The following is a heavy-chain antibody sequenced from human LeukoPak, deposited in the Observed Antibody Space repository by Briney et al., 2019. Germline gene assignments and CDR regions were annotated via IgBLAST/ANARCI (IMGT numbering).Heavy chain of an antibody. D-gene: IGHD3-10*01. CDR2: ISSSSSYI. CDR3: ARTPWFGESPVLFDP. J-gene: IGHJ5*02. V-gene: IGHV3-21*01. CDR1: GFTFSSYS. Sequence: GGSLRLSCAASGFTFSSYSMNWVRQAPGKGLEWVSSISSSSSYIYYADSVKGRFTISRDNAKNSLYLQMNSLRAEDTAVYYCARTPWFGESPVLFDPWGQGALVTVSS.